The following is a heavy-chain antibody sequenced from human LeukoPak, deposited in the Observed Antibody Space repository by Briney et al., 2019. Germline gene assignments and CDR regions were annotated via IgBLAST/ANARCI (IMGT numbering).Heavy chain of an antibody. CDR1: GFTLASGLTFNNYG. Sequence: PGRSLRLSCAASGFTLASGLTFNNYGMHWVRQAPGKGLEWVAVISYDGSNKNYADSVKGRFTISRDNSKNTLFLQMNSLRAGDTAVYYCAKEQLPWFDYYGMDVWGQGTTVTVSS. CDR3: AKEQLPWFDYYGMDV. CDR2: ISYDGSNK. J-gene: IGHJ6*02. V-gene: IGHV3-30*18. D-gene: IGHD3-10*01.